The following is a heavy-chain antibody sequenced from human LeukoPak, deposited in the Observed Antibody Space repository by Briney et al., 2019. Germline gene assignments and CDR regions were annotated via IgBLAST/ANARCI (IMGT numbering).Heavy chain of an antibody. Sequence: AGGSLRLSCAASGFTFSSYGMHWVRQAPGKGLEWVAVIWYDGSNKYYADSVKGRFTISRDNSKNTLYLQMNSLRADDTAVYYCARDSSGPAFWGQGTLVTVSS. CDR3: ARDSSGPAF. D-gene: IGHD6-19*01. J-gene: IGHJ4*02. V-gene: IGHV3-33*08. CDR2: IWYDGSNK. CDR1: GFTFSSYG.